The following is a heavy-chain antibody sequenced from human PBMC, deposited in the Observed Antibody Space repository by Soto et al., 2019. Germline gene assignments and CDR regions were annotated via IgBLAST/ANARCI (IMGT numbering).Heavy chain of an antibody. CDR2: IVPIYRTA. CDR3: VRDSGAKLSSS. J-gene: IGHJ4*02. CDR1: GGTFSSYR. D-gene: IGHD2-2*01. Sequence: QVQLVQSGAEVKKPGSSVKVSCKASGGTFSSYRINWVRQAPGQGLEWVGGIVPIYRTADYAQKFQGRVIITADESARTCYMELRSLKSQDTAVYYCVRDSGAKLSSSWGQGTLVTVSS. V-gene: IGHV1-69*01.